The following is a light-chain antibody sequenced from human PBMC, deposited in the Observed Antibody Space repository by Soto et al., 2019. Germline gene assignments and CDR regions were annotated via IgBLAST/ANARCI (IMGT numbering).Light chain of an antibody. J-gene: IGKJ3*01. CDR2: DSS. Sequence: EIVLTQSPATLSLSPGERAALSCRASQSVNSYLAWYQQKPGQAPRLLIYDSSNRATGIPARFSGSGSGTDFTLTISSLEPEDSAVYYCQQRNNGHLTFGPGTKVDIK. CDR3: QQRNNGHLT. CDR1: QSVNSY. V-gene: IGKV3-11*01.